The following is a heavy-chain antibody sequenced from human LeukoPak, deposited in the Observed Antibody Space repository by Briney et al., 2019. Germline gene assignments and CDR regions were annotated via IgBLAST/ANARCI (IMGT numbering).Heavy chain of an antibody. CDR1: GGSISSSNW. D-gene: IGHD3-22*01. J-gene: IGHJ3*02. CDR3: ASIGNYDSSGYRRDAFDI. Sequence: PSETLSLTCAVSGGSISSSNWWSWGRQPPGKGLEWSGEIYHSGSTNYNPSLKSRVTISVDTSKNQFSLKLSSVTAADTAVYYCASIGNYDSSGYRRDAFDIWGQGTMVTVSS. V-gene: IGHV4-4*02. CDR2: IYHSGST.